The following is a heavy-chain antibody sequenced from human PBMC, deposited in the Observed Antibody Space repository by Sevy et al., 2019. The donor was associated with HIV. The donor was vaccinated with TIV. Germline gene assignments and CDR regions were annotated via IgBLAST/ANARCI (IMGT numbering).Heavy chain of an antibody. Sequence: SETLSLTCTVSGGSISSYYWSWIRQPAGKGLEWIGRIYTSGSTNYNPSLKSRVTMSVDTSKNQFSLKLSSVTAADTAVYYCARDRSGSSSYYFDYWGQGTLVTVSS. V-gene: IGHV4-4*07. J-gene: IGHJ4*02. CDR3: ARDRSGSSSYYFDY. CDR1: GGSISSYY. CDR2: IYTSGST. D-gene: IGHD6-13*01.